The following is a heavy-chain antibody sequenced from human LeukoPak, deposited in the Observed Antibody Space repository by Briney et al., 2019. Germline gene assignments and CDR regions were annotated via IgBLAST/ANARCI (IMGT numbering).Heavy chain of an antibody. V-gene: IGHV1-18*01. D-gene: IGHD6-19*01. Sequence: ASVKVSCKASGYTFTSYGISWVRQAPGQGLEWMGWISAYNGNTNYAQKLQGRVTMTTDTSTSTAYMELRSLRSDDTAVYYCARGWEDASGWYESFQYWGQGTLVTVSS. J-gene: IGHJ1*01. CDR2: ISAYNGNT. CDR1: GYTFTSYG. CDR3: ARGWEDASGWYESFQY.